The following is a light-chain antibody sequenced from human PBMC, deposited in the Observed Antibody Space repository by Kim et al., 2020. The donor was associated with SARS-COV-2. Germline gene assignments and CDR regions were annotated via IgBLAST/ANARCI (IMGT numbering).Light chain of an antibody. Sequence: SVRLTCTLSSEHSTYAMTWHQQRPGKGPRYLMQINDDGRLWKGDGIPARFSGSSSGAERYLTISSLQSEDEADYYCQTWGTGIWVFGGGTKLTVL. CDR1: SEHSTYA. V-gene: IGLV4-69*01. CDR3: QTWGTGIWV. CDR2: INDDGRL. J-gene: IGLJ3*02.